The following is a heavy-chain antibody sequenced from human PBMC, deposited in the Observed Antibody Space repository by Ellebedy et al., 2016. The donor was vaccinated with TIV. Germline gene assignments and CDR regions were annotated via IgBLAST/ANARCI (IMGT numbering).Heavy chain of an antibody. V-gene: IGHV1-46*01. D-gene: IGHD2-21*02. CDR2: INPRGDGT. CDR3: ARGVREFCTDDCYNFDS. Sequence: ASVKVSCXASGNSFTNFYMHWVRQAPGQGLEWMGIINPRGDGTTYAQNLQDRVTVTRDTSTSIVYMELSSLRSEDTAVYFCARGVREFCTDDCYNFDSWGLGTLITVSS. J-gene: IGHJ4*02. CDR1: GNSFTNFY.